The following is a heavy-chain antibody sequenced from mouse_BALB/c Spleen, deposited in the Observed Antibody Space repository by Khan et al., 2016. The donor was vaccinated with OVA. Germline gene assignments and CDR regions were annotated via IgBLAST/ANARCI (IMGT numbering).Heavy chain of an antibody. CDR1: GFTFSSYG. J-gene: IGHJ2*01. V-gene: IGHV5-17*02. CDR3: ATSYCYGDYFDY. Sequence: EVELVESGGDLVQPGGSRKLSCAASGFTFSSYGMHWVRQAPEKGLEWVAYISGDSNTIYYADTVKGRFPISRDNPRNTLFLQMTSLMSEDTAMEDCATSYCYGDYFDYWGPGTTLTVSS. D-gene: IGHD1-1*01. CDR2: ISGDSNTI.